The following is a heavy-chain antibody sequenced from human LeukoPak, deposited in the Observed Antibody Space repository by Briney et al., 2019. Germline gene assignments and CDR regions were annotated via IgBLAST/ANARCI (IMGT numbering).Heavy chain of an antibody. CDR2: IYPRDGST. Sequence: ASVKVSCKASGYTFTNNYLHWVRQAPGQGLEWMGMIYPRDGSTSYAQNFQGRVTVTRDTSTTTVHMELRGLRSEDTAVYYCARDVGYDTGMDVWGQGTTVTVSS. D-gene: IGHD5-12*01. V-gene: IGHV1-46*01. CDR3: ARDVGYDTGMDV. J-gene: IGHJ6*02. CDR1: GYTFTNNY.